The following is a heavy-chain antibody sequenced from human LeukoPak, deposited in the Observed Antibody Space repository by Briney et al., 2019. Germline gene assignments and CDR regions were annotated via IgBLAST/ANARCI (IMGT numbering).Heavy chain of an antibody. Sequence: SETLSLTCTVSGGSISSGGYYWSWIRQPPGKDLEWIGYIYHSGSTYYNPSLKSRVTISVDRSKNQFSLKLSSVTAADTAVYYCAQNGQSGFSFDPWGQGTLVTVSS. CDR3: AQNGQSGFSFDP. J-gene: IGHJ5*02. CDR2: IYHSGST. D-gene: IGHD2-8*01. V-gene: IGHV4-30-2*01. CDR1: GGSISSGGYY.